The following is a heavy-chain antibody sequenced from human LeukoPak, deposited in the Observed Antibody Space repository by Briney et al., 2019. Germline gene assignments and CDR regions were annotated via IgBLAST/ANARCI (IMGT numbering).Heavy chain of an antibody. V-gene: IGHV3-33*06. J-gene: IGHJ6*03. CDR1: GVTFSNYG. D-gene: IGHD3-22*01. CDR2: IWYDASNK. Sequence: SLRLACAASGVTFSNYGMHWVRQAPGKGLEWVAGIWYDASNKYYEDAVKGRFTISRDNSKNTLYLQMHSLRAEATAVYYCAKGYDSYSRQSYYMDVWGKGTTVTVSS. CDR3: AKGYDSYSRQSYYMDV.